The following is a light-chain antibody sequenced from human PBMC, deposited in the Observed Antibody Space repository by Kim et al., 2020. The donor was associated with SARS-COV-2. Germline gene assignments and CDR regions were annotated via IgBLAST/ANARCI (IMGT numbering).Light chain of an antibody. CDR1: QSLLHSNGYNY. J-gene: IGKJ2*04. CDR2: LGS. Sequence: EPASISCRSSQSLLHSNGYNYLDWYLQKPGQSPQLLIYLGSNRASGVPDRFSGSGSGTDFTLKISRVEAEDVGVYYCMQTLQTPCSFGQGTKLEI. CDR3: MQTLQTPCS. V-gene: IGKV2-28*01.